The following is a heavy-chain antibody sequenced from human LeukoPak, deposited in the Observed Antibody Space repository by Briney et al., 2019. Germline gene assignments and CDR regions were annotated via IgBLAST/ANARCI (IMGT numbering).Heavy chain of an antibody. CDR3: ARGASRSFDY. Sequence: ASVKVSCKASGYTFTSYAMNWVRQATGQGLEWMGWMNPNSGNTGYVQKFQGRVTITRDTSIKTAYMELSSLRFDDTAVYYCARGASRSFDYWGQGTLVTVSS. CDR1: GYTFTSYA. J-gene: IGHJ4*02. CDR2: MNPNSGNT. V-gene: IGHV1-8*03.